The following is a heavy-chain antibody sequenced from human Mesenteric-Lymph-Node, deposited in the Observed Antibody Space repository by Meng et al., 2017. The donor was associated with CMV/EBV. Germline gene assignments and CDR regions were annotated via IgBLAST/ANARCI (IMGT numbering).Heavy chain of an antibody. CDR2: IGATINYM. CDR1: GFTFSDYT. D-gene: IGHD2-2*02. Sequence: GGSLRLSCAASGFTFSDYTMNWVRQAPGKGLEWVSSIGATINYMYYADSVRGRFTISRDNSKNTLFLQMSSLKPEDTAVYYCAKDGCSSTTCYTGYYYGLDVWGQGTTVTVSS. V-gene: IGHV3-21*01. CDR3: AKDGCSSTTCYTGYYYGLDV. J-gene: IGHJ6*02.